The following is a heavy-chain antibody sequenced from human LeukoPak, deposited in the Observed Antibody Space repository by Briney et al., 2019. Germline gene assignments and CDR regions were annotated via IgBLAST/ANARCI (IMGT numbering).Heavy chain of an antibody. V-gene: IGHV1-2*02. CDR2: INPHSGGT. D-gene: IGHD3-9*01. Sequence: GASVKVSCKASGYTFTDYYMNWVRQAPGQGLEWMGWINPHSGGTNYAQKLQGRVTMTTDTSTSTAYMELRSLRSDDTAVYYCARMILLLGDVLTVPPRGFDYWGQGTLVTVSS. CDR3: ARMILLLGDVLTVPPRGFDY. J-gene: IGHJ4*02. CDR1: GYTFTDYY.